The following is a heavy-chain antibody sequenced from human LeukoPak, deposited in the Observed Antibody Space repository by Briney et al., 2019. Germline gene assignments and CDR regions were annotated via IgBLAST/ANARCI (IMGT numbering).Heavy chain of an antibody. CDR2: ISHTGSTI. CDR1: GFTFSDYY. V-gene: IGHV3-11*01. CDR3: VRRAHAFDI. J-gene: IGHJ3*02. Sequence: GGSLRLSCAASGFTFSDYYMSWIRQAPGKGLEWVSYISHTGSTIYYADSVKGRITISRDNAKNSLYLQMNSLRAEDTAVYYCVRRAHAFDIWGQGTMVTVSS.